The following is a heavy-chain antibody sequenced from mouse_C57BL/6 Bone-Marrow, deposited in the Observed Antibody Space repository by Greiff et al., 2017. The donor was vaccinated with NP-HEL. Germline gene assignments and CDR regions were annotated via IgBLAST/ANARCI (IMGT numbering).Heavy chain of an antibody. D-gene: IGHD2-12*01. J-gene: IGHJ4*01. Sequence: QVQLKQSGAELARPGASVKMSCKASGYTFTSYTMHWVKQRPGQGLEWIGYINPSSGYTKYNQKFKDKATLTADKSSSTAYMQLSSLTSEDSAVYYCARIRLYYAMDYWGQGTSVTVSS. V-gene: IGHV1-4*01. CDR1: GYTFTSYT. CDR3: ARIRLYYAMDY. CDR2: INPSSGYT.